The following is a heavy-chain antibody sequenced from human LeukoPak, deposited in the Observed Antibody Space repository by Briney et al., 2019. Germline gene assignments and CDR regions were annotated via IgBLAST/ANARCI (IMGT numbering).Heavy chain of an antibody. CDR2: ISSSGSTI. CDR3: AKDRSTYHYGSGTFDF. J-gene: IGHJ4*02. V-gene: IGHV3-48*04. D-gene: IGHD3-10*01. CDR1: GFTFSSYW. Sequence: PGGSLRLSCAASGFTFSSYWMSWVRQAPGKGLEWVSYISSSGSTIYYADSVKGRFTISRDNSKNSLYLQMNSLRAEDTALYHCAKDRSTYHYGSGTFDFWGQGTLVTVSS.